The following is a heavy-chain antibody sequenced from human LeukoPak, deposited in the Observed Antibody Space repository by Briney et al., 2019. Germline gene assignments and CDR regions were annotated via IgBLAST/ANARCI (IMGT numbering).Heavy chain of an antibody. CDR2: IYYSGST. V-gene: IGHV4-59*12. J-gene: IGHJ4*02. CDR3: ARRLTYYYDSSGYY. D-gene: IGHD3-22*01. CDR1: GGSISSYY. Sequence: PSETLSLTCTVSGGSISSYYWSWIRQPPGKGLEWIGYIYYSGSTNYNPSLKSRVTISVDTSKNQFSLKLNSVTAADTAVYYCARRLTYYYDSSGYYWGQGTLVTVSS.